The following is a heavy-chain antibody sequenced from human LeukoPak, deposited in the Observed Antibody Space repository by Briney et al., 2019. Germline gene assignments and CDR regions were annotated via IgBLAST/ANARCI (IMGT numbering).Heavy chain of an antibody. CDR2: IFYSGST. Sequence: SETLSLTCTVSGDSISRYYWSWIRQPPGKGLEWIGYIFYSGSTNYNPSLKSRVTISVDTSKNQFSLKLSSVTAADTAVYYCARPYCSSTSCRFNWFDPWGQGTLVTVSS. D-gene: IGHD2-2*01. CDR3: ARPYCSSTSCRFNWFDP. V-gene: IGHV4-59*12. CDR1: GDSISRYY. J-gene: IGHJ5*02.